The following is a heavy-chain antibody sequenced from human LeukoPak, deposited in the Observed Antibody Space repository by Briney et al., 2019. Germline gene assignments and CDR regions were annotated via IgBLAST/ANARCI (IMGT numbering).Heavy chain of an antibody. Sequence: GGSLRLSCAVSGFTFSGSGMHWVRQAPGKGLEWVAVIWYDGSKKYDADSVKGRFTISRDDSKNTLYLQMNTLRADDTAVYYCARDFGVGPYYFDYWGQGTLVTVSS. CDR2: IWYDGSKK. J-gene: IGHJ4*02. D-gene: IGHD3-16*01. CDR3: ARDFGVGPYYFDY. CDR1: GFTFSGSG. V-gene: IGHV3-33*01.